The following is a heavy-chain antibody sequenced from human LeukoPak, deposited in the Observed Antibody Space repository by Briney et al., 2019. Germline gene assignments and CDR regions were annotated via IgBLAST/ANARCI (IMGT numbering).Heavy chain of an antibody. V-gene: IGHV4-39*01. CDR2: IYYSGST. D-gene: IGHD2-15*01. CDR3: ARTNGATVVASAFDI. CDR1: GDSISSNPYF. J-gene: IGHJ3*02. Sequence: PSETLSLTCSVSGDSISSNPYFWGWVRQPPGKGLEWIGSIYYSGSTFYSPLSLRSRVTTSVDTSRNQFFLRLSSVTAADTAVYYCARTNGATVVASAFDIWGQGTMVTVSS.